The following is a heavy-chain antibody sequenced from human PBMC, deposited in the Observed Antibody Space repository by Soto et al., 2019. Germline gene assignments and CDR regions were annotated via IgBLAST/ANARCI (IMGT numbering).Heavy chain of an antibody. CDR1: GGSFSGYY. D-gene: IGHD5-12*01. CDR2: INHSGST. J-gene: IGHJ3*02. Sequence: SETLSLTCAVYGGSFSGYYWSWIRQPPGKGLEWIGEINHSGSTNYNPSLKSRVTISVDTSKNQFSLKLSSVTAADTAVYYCASFEYSGYARPESGGPDTAVASAFDIWGQGTMVTVSS. V-gene: IGHV4-34*01. CDR3: ASFEYSGYARPESGGPDTAVASAFDI.